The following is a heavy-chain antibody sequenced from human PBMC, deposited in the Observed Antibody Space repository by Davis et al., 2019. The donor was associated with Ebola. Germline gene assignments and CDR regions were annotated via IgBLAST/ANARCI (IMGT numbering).Heavy chain of an antibody. Sequence: GESLKISCAASGFTFSSYNMNWVRQAPGKGLEWVSSISSSSSYIYYADSVKGRFTISRDNAKNSLYLQMNSLGDEDTAVYYCARDPNLRDVWGKGTTVTVSS. CDR2: ISSSSSYI. CDR3: ARDPNLRDV. V-gene: IGHV3-21*01. J-gene: IGHJ6*04. CDR1: GFTFSSYN. D-gene: IGHD1-14*01.